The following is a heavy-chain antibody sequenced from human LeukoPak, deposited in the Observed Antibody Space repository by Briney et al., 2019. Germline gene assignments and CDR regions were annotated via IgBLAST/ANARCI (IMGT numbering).Heavy chain of an antibody. Sequence: GRSLRLSCAASRFTFSAYVMHWVRQAPGKGLECVAVISNDGNEKYYADSVKGRFSISRDNSKNTLYLQMSSLRTEDTAVYYCVRDGGYTGGWTYGAGDYWGQGNLVTVSS. CDR3: VRDGGYTGGWTYGAGDY. CDR1: RFTFSAYV. D-gene: IGHD2-8*02. V-gene: IGHV3-30*04. CDR2: ISNDGNEK. J-gene: IGHJ4*01.